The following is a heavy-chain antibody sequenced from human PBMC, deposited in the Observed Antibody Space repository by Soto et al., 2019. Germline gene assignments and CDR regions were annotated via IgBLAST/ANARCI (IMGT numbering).Heavy chain of an antibody. J-gene: IGHJ3*02. CDR2: ISGSGGST. CDR1: GFTFSSYA. V-gene: IGHV3-23*01. D-gene: IGHD6-19*01. Sequence: EVQLLESGGGLVQPGGSLRLSCAASGFTFSSYAMSWVRQAPGKGLEWVSAISGSGGSTYYADSVKGRFTISRDNSKNTLYLKMNSLRAEDTAVYYCAKDPYSSGWYRDAFDIWGQGTMVTVSS. CDR3: AKDPYSSGWYRDAFDI.